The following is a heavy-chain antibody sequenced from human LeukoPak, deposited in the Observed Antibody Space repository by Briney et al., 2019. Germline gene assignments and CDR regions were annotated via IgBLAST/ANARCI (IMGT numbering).Heavy chain of an antibody. CDR3: ARPHYFKTIADGFDV. V-gene: IGHV5-51*01. CDR1: GYTFTNYW. D-gene: IGHD2/OR15-2a*01. CDR2: VYPGDSDA. Sequence: GESLKISCKAAGYTFTNYWIAWGRQVPGKDLEYMGIVYPGDSDARYWPPFEGQVTISVDKSIDTAYLEWNSLRASDSAIYYCARPHYFKTIADGFDVWGQGTLVAVSS. J-gene: IGHJ3*01.